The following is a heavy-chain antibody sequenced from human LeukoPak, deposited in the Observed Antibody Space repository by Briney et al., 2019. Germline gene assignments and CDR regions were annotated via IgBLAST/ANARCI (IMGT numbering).Heavy chain of an antibody. CDR3: ARAGVGYCSGGSCYRQGXXWFXX. D-gene: IGHD2-15*01. CDR1: GYTFTSYD. V-gene: IGHV1-8*01. J-gene: IGHJ5*02. Sequence: GASVKVSCKASGYTFTSYDINWVRQATGQGLEWMGWMNPNSGNTGYAQKFQGRVTMTRNTSISTAYMELSSLRSEDTAVHYCARAGVGYCSGGSCYRQGXXWFXXXGQGTLVT. CDR2: MNPNSGNT.